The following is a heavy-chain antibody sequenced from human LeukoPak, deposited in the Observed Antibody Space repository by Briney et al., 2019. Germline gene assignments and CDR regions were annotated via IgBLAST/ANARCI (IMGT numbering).Heavy chain of an antibody. D-gene: IGHD6-19*01. CDR3: ARGLPYSGGWLQGY. Sequence: KSGGSLRLSCAASGFTLSSHWMNWVRQAPGKGLEWVSSISSTSSYIFYTDSVKGRFTISRDNAKNSVYLQMNSLRAEDTAVYYCARGLPYSGGWLQGYWGQGTLVTVSS. J-gene: IGHJ4*02. CDR1: GFTLSSHW. V-gene: IGHV3-21*01. CDR2: ISSTSSYI.